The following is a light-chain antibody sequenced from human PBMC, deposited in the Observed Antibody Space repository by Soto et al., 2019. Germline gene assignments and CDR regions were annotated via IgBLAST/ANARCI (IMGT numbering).Light chain of an antibody. V-gene: IGLV2-14*03. CDR2: NVR. J-gene: IGLJ1*01. CDR3: SSYTSSNTDV. CDR1: ISDVSGYNF. Sequence: QSALTQPASVSGSPGQSITISCTGTISDVSGYNFVSWYQQYPGKAPNLMIYNVRNRPSGVSNRFSGSKSGNTASLTISGLQAEDEADYYCSSYTSSNTDVFGAGTKLTVL.